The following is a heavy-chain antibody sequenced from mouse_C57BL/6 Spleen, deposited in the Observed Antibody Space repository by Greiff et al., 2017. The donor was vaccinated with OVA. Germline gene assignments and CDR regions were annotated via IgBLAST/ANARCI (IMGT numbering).Heavy chain of an antibody. D-gene: IGHD1-1*01. Sequence: DVKLVESGGGLVKPGGSLKLSCAASGFTFSSYAMSWVRQTPEKRLEWVATISDGGSYTYYPDNVKGRFTISRDNAKNNLYLQMSHLKSEDTAMYYCARASTVGAMDYWGQGTSVTVSS. CDR1: GFTFSSYA. CDR3: ARASTVGAMDY. V-gene: IGHV5-4*03. J-gene: IGHJ4*01. CDR2: ISDGGSYT.